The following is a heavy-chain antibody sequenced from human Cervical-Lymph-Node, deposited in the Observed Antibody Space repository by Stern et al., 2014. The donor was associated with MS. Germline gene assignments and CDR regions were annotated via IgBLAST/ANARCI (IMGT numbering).Heavy chain of an antibody. D-gene: IGHD2-2*01. V-gene: IGHV3-9*01. CDR1: GFTFDDYA. Sequence: EVQLVESGGGLVQPGRFLRLSCVASGFTFDDYAMYWVRQAPGKGPEWVSGITWSSGLIGYADSVKGRFTISRDNAKNSLYLEMNSLRPEDTALYYCAKAAAMRWGGYYLGMDVWGQGTTVTVSS. CDR2: ITWSSGLI. J-gene: IGHJ6*02. CDR3: AKAAAMRWGGYYLGMDV.